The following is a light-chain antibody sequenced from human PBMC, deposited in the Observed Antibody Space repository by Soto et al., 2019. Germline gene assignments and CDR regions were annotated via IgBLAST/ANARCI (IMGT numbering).Light chain of an antibody. V-gene: IGKV1-5*03. CDR1: QSISSW. Sequence: DIQMTQSPSTLSASVGDRVTNTCRASQSISSWLAWYQQKPGKAPKLLIYKASSLESGVPSRFSGSGSGTEFTLTISSLQPDDFATYYCQQYYSYSPAFGQGTKVEIK. CDR3: QQYYSYSPA. CDR2: KAS. J-gene: IGKJ1*01.